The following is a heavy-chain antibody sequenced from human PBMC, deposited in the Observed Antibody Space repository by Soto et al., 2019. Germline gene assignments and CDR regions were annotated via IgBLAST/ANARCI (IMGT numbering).Heavy chain of an antibody. CDR2: ISGYNGHT. CDR1: GYTSTTYG. CDR3: AREGEMPYYYYGLDV. Sequence: ASVKVSCKASGYTSTTYGISWVRQAPGQGLEWMGWISGYNGHTKYAQKFQGRVTMTTDTSTSTVYMDLRSLRSDDTAVYYCAREGEMPYYYYGLDVWGQGTTVTVSS. V-gene: IGHV1-18*01. D-gene: IGHD3-16*01. J-gene: IGHJ6*02.